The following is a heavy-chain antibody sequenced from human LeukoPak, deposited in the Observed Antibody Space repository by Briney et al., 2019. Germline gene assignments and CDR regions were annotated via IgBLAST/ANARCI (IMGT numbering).Heavy chain of an antibody. CDR3: TGQQLDPPSPN. J-gene: IGHJ4*02. Sequence: PGGSLRLSCAASGFTFRSFGMHWVRQAPGKGLEWVAVIWYDGSNKYYADSVKGRFTISKDNSKNTLYLQMNSLRAEDTAVYYCTGQQLDPPSPNWGQGTLVTVSS. CDR2: IWYDGSNK. D-gene: IGHD6-13*01. V-gene: IGHV3-33*01. CDR1: GFTFRSFG.